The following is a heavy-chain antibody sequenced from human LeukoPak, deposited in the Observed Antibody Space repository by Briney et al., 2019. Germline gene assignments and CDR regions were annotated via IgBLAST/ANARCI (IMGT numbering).Heavy chain of an antibody. D-gene: IGHD4-23*01. J-gene: IGHJ5*02. CDR1: GGSISSYY. CDR2: IYYSGST. V-gene: IGHV4-59*01. CDR3: ARGNGGNSSPFDP. Sequence: SETLSLTCTVSGGSISSYYWSWIRQPPGKGLEWIGYIYYSGSTNYNPSLKSRVTISVDTSKNQFSLKLNSVTAAVTAVYYCARGNGGNSSPFDPWGQGTLVTVSS.